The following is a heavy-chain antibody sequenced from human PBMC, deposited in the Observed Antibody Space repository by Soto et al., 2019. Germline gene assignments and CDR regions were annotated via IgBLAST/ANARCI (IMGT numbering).Heavy chain of an antibody. Sequence: QVQLQESGPGLVKPSQTLSLTCTVSGGSISSGGYYWSWVRQHPGKGLEWIAHIYSSGSTYYNPSLKSLITISLETSKNQFSLKLSSVTAADTAVYYCARLIVVPLYYFDYWGQGTLVTVSS. D-gene: IGHD2-2*01. V-gene: IGHV4-31*01. CDR3: ARLIVVPLYYFDY. J-gene: IGHJ4*02. CDR2: IYSSGST. CDR1: GGSISSGGYY.